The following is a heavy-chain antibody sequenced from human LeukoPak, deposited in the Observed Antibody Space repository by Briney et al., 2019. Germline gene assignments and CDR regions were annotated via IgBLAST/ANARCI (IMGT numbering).Heavy chain of an antibody. CDR2: ISGSGGST. J-gene: IGHJ4*02. CDR3: ARSDSSSWHLFDY. CDR1: GFTFSSYA. Sequence: GGSLRLSCAASGFTFSSYAMSWVRQAPGKGLEWVSAISGSGGSTYYADSVKGRFTISRDNSRNTLYLQMNSLRSEDTAVYYCARSDSSSWHLFDYWGQGTLVTVSS. V-gene: IGHV3-23*01. D-gene: IGHD6-13*01.